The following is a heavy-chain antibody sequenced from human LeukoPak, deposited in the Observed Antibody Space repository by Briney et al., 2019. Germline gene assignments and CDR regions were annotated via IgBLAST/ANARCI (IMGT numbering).Heavy chain of an antibody. V-gene: IGHV1-18*01. J-gene: IGHJ6*03. D-gene: IGHD2-15*01. CDR3: ARGDRNIVVVVAAQRVSYMDV. CDR1: GFTFTSYG. Sequence: GGSLRLSCAASGFTFTSYGISWVRQAPGQGLEWMGWISAYNGNTNYAQKLQGRVTMTTDTSTSTAYMELRSLRSDDTAVYYCARGDRNIVVVVAAQRVSYMDVWGKGTTVTVSS. CDR2: ISAYNGNT.